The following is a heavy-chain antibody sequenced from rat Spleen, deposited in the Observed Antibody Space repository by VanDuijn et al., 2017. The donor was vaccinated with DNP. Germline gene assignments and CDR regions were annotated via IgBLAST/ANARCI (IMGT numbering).Heavy chain of an antibody. D-gene: IGHD4-3*01. J-gene: IGHJ3*01. CDR2: IYTGSGRT. CDR3: ARGSDGVWLAY. Sequence: QVQLQQSGAELAKPGSSVMISCRASGYTFTTYYIGWIKQTTRQGLEYIGYIYTGSGRTNYNEKFKGKATLTVGKSSSTAFMQLSSLTPDDSAVYYCARGSDGVWLAYWGQGTLVTVSS. V-gene: IGHV1-43*01. CDR1: GYTFTTYY.